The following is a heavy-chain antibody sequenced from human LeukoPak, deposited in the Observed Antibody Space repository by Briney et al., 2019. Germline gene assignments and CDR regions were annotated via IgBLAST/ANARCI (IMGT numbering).Heavy chain of an antibody. CDR3: VKDVSSTYYYFDY. D-gene: IGHD6-13*01. CDR1: GFTFSRYA. V-gene: IGHV3-64D*09. CDR2: ISTNGGVT. Sequence: PGGSLRLSCSASGFTFSRYAMHWVRQAPGKGLEYVSAISTNGGVTYYTDSVKGRFTISRDNPKNTLYLEMSSLRVEDTAVYYCVKDVSSTYYYFDYWGQGTLVTVSS. J-gene: IGHJ4*02.